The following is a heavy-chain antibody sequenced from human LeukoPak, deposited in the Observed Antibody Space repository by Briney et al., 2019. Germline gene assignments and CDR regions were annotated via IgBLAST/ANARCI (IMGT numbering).Heavy chain of an antibody. CDR1: GYTFTSNA. CDR2: INTNTGNP. D-gene: IGHD2-2*01. CDR3: ATDQVVVPAALNYYYYGMDV. V-gene: IGHV7-4-1*02. Sequence: ASVKVSCKASGYTFTSNAMNWVRQAPGQGLEWMGWINTNTGNPTYAQGFTGRFVFSLDTSVSTAYLQISGLKAEDTAVYYCATDQVVVPAALNYYYYGMDVWGQGTTVAVSS. J-gene: IGHJ6*02.